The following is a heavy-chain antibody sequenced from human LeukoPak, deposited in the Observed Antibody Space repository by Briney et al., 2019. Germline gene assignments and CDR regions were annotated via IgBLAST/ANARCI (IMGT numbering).Heavy chain of an antibody. Sequence: SVKVSCKASGGTFSSYTISWVRQAPGQGLEWMGRIIPILGIANYAQKFQGRVTITAEKSTSTAYMELSSLRSEDTAVYYCAGNTLSYYYDSSGYYNAFDIWGQGTMVTVSS. CDR2: IIPILGIA. CDR3: AGNTLSYYYDSSGYYNAFDI. CDR1: GGTFSSYT. V-gene: IGHV1-69*02. J-gene: IGHJ3*02. D-gene: IGHD3-22*01.